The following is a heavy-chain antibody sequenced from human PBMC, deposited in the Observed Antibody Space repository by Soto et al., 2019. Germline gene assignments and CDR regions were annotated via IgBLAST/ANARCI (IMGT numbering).Heavy chain of an antibody. CDR3: ARDKKVVPAARTHEPAVAGTSTDY. CDR1: GGSFSGYY. CDR2: INHSGST. V-gene: IGHV4-34*01. Sequence: SETLSLTCAVYGGSFSGYYWSWIRQPPGKGLEWIGEINHSGSTTYNPSLKSRVIISIDTPKNQFSLKLSSVTAADTAVYYCARDKKVVPAARTHEPAVAGTSTDYWGQGTLVTV. J-gene: IGHJ4*02. D-gene: IGHD6-19*01.